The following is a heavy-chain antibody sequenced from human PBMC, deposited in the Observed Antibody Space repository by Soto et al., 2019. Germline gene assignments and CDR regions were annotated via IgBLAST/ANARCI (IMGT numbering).Heavy chain of an antibody. CDR3: AKADGQQWLIPHLDN. D-gene: IGHD6-19*01. Sequence: VSLRLSCVASGFNFKKFAMAWVRQASGEGLEWVSGISCCGGSASYADSVKGRFSIARDDSKNTVSLQLNSLRVEDTVQYYCAKADGQQWLIPHLDNWGQGTLVTVSS. J-gene: IGHJ4*02. CDR2: ISCCGGSA. V-gene: IGHV3-23*01. CDR1: GFNFKKFA.